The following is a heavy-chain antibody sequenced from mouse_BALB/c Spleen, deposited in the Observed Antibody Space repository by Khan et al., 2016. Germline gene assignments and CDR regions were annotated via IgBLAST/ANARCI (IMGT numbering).Heavy chain of an antibody. D-gene: IGHD2-1*01. V-gene: IGHV14-3*02. CDR1: GFTITDTY. J-gene: IGHJ3*01. CDR3: ARGGNYVELGY. Sequence: VQLQQSGAELVKPGASVKLSCTASGFTITDTYMHWVKQRPEQGLEWIGRIDPANGNSKYDPKFQGKAAITADTSSNTAYLQLSSLTSEDTAVSACARGGNYVELGYWGQGTLVTVSA. CDR2: IDPANGNS.